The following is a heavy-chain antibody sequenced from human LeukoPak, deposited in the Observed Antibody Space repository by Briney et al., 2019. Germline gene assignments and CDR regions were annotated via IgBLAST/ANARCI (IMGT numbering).Heavy chain of an antibody. CDR3: AKRSRGYCTNGVCSPYYYGMDV. D-gene: IGHD2-8*01. V-gene: IGHV3-23*01. CDR2: IGSSGVST. CDR1: GFTFSSSA. Sequence: PGGSLRLSCAASGFTFSSSAMSWVRQAPGKGLEWVSAIGSSGVSTYYANSVKGRFTISRDNSKNTLYLQMNSLRAEDAAVYYCAKRSRGYCTNGVCSPYYYGMDVWGQGTMVTVSS. J-gene: IGHJ6*02.